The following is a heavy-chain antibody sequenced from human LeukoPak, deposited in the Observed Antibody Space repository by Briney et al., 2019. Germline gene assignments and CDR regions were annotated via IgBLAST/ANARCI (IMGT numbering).Heavy chain of an antibody. D-gene: IGHD4-4*01. CDR3: AKTVTTPYYYYGMDV. J-gene: IGHJ6*02. CDR1: GFTFSSYW. CDR2: ISGSGGST. Sequence: GGSLRLSCAASGFTFSSYWMSWVRQPPGKGREWGSAISGSGGSTYYADSVKGRFTISRDNSKNTLYLQMNSLRAEDTAVYYCAKTVTTPYYYYGMDVWGQGTTVTVSS. V-gene: IGHV3-23*01.